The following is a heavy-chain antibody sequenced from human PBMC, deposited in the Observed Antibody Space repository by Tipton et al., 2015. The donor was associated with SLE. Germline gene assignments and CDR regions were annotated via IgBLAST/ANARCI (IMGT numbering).Heavy chain of an antibody. V-gene: IGHV4-61*02. CDR3: AREEVRGANYYYYYMDV. D-gene: IGHD3-10*01. CDR2: IFTRGST. Sequence: TLSLTCTVSGGSISSGTYYWSWIRQPAGKGLGWIGRIFTRGSTNENLSLKSRVTISKDTSKNQFSLNLSSVTAADTAVYYCAREEVRGANYYYYYMDVWGKGTTVTISS. CDR1: GGSISSGTYY. J-gene: IGHJ6*03.